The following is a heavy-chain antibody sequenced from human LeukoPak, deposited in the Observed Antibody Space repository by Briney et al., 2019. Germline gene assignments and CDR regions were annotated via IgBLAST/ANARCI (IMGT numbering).Heavy chain of an antibody. CDR1: GGSISYYY. D-gene: IGHD3-9*01. Sequence: SETLSLTCTVSGGSISYYYWTWIRQSPGKGLEWIGQIYYTGSTCYNPSLKRRVTISVDTSRNQFSLNLTSVTAADTAVYYFARGGTYNDILSFDPWGQGTLVTVSS. V-gene: IGHV4-59*01. CDR2: IYYTGST. J-gene: IGHJ5*02. CDR3: ARGGTYNDILSFDP.